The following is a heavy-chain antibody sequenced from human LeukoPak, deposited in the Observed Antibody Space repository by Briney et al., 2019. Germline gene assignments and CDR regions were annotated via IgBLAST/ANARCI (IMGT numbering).Heavy chain of an antibody. CDR2: IYYSGST. CDR1: GGSISGYY. CDR3: ARHVYFWSAYYAFDI. V-gene: IGHV4-59*08. J-gene: IGHJ3*02. Sequence: SETLSLTCTVSGGSISGYYWSWIRQPPGKGLEWIGYIYYSGSTNYNPSLKGRVTISVDTSKNQFSLKLSSVTAADTAVYYCARHVYFWSAYYAFDIWGQETMVTVSS. D-gene: IGHD3-3*01.